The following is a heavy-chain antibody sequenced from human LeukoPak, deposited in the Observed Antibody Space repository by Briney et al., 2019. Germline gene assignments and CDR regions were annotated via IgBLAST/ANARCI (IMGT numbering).Heavy chain of an antibody. CDR2: ISSSSSCI. V-gene: IGHV3-21*01. CDR1: GFTFSSYS. Sequence: GGSLRLSCAASGFTFSSYSMNWVRQAPGKGLEWVSSISSSSSCIYYADSVKGRFTISRDNAKNSLYLQMNSLRAEDTAVYYCAREVDYYDSSGYPDYWGQGTLVTVSS. D-gene: IGHD3-22*01. CDR3: AREVDYYDSSGYPDY. J-gene: IGHJ4*02.